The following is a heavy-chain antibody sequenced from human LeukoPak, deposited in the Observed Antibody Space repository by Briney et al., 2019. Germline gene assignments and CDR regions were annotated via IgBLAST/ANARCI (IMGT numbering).Heavy chain of an antibody. V-gene: IGHV4-39*07. Sequence: KPSETLSLTCTVSGGSISSSSYYWGWIRQPPGKGLEWIGSIYYSGSTYYNPSLKSRVTISVDTSKNQFSLKLSSVTAADTAVYYCARAGSSSLLYYYYYYMDVWGKGTTVTVSS. D-gene: IGHD6-6*01. CDR2: IYYSGST. CDR1: GGSISSSSYY. CDR3: ARAGSSSLLYYYYYYMDV. J-gene: IGHJ6*03.